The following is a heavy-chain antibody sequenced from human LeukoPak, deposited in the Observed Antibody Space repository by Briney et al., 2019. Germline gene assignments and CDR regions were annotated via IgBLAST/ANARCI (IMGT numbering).Heavy chain of an antibody. CDR1: GFTFDDYA. J-gene: IGHJ4*02. CDR2: ISWNSGSI. V-gene: IGHV3-9*01. D-gene: IGHD1-26*01. CDR3: AKFLLGRVDVWSGSFQGGGFDY. Sequence: GGSLRLSCAASGFTFDDYAMHWVRQAPGKGLEWVSGISWNSGSIGYADSVKGRFTISRDNAKNSLYLQMNSLRAEDTALYYCAKFLLGRVDVWSGSFQGGGFDYWGQGTLVTVSS.